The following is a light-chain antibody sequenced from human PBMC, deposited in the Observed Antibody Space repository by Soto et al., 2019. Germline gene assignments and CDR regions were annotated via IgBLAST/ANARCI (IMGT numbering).Light chain of an antibody. CDR1: QIVSNY. J-gene: IGKJ4*01. CDR3: QQRSNWPPLT. V-gene: IGKV3-11*01. Sequence: EGALTESPSTPSLSPGERSTLSCRASQIVSNYLAWYQQKPGQAPRLLIYEASNRANGIPARFSGSGSGTDFTLTISSLEPEDSAVYYCQQRSNWPPLTFGGGTKVDIK. CDR2: EAS.